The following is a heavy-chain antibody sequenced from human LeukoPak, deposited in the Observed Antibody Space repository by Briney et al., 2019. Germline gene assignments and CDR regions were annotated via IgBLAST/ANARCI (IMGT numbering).Heavy chain of an antibody. Sequence: SETLSLTCAVYGGSYSGYYWSWIRQPPGKGLEWIGEINHSGSTNYNPSLKSRVTISVDTSKNQFSLKLSSVTAADTAVYYCARGNSGSPKYYFDYWGQGTLVTVSS. V-gene: IGHV4-34*01. CDR2: INHSGST. CDR3: ARGNSGSPKYYFDY. D-gene: IGHD1-26*01. J-gene: IGHJ4*02. CDR1: GGSYSGYY.